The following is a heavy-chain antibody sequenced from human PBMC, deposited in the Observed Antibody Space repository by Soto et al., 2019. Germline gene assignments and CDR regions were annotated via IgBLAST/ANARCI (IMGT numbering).Heavy chain of an antibody. D-gene: IGHD3-3*01. CDR3: ASPYYDFWSGYYIRWFDP. J-gene: IGHJ5*02. CDR1: GGSISSSSYY. CDR2: IYYSGST. V-gene: IGHV4-39*01. Sequence: SETLSLTCTVSGGSISSSSYYWGWIRQPPGKGLEWIGSIYYSGSTYYNPSLKSRVTISVDTSKNQFSLKLSSVTAADTAVYYCASPYYDFWSGYYIRWFDPWGQGTLVTVSS.